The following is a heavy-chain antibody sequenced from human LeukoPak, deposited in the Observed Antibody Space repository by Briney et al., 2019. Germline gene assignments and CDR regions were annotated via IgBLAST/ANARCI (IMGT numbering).Heavy chain of an antibody. CDR1: GFTFSSYE. J-gene: IGHJ4*02. CDR2: ISSSGSTI. CDR3: ARLTTIEVDY. D-gene: IGHD5-12*01. V-gene: IGHV3-48*03. Sequence: GGSLRLSCAASGFTFSSYEMNWVRQAPGKGLEWVSYISSSGSTIYYADSVKGRFTISRDDAKNSLYLQMNSLRAEDTAVYYCARLTTIEVDYWGQGTLVTVSS.